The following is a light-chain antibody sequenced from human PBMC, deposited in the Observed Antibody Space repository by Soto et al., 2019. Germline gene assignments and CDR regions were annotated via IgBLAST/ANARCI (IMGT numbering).Light chain of an antibody. V-gene: IGKV1-33*01. CDR3: QQYAILPPT. J-gene: IGKJ4*01. CDR2: DAS. CDR1: QDITKY. Sequence: DIQMTQSTSSLSASVGERVTITCQASQDITKYLNWYRQKPGKAPNLLIYDASKLKTGVPSRFSGTGSGTYLTLTISCLQPEDIATYCFQQYAILPPTFCGGSRVYIK.